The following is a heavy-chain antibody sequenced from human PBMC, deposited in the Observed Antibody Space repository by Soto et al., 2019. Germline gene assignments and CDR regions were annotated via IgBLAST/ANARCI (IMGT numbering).Heavy chain of an antibody. Sequence: QGHLVQSGAEVKKPGTSVKVSCKASGYTFTRYGISWVRQAPGQGLEWMGCISGYNGDTNYAQNLQGRVTMTIDTSTSTAYMELRSLTSDDTAVYYCAKNGQPPYYYYGLDVWGQGTTVTVSS. V-gene: IGHV1-18*01. CDR1: GYTFTRYG. D-gene: IGHD2-8*01. CDR3: AKNGQPPYYYYGLDV. J-gene: IGHJ6*02. CDR2: ISGYNGDT.